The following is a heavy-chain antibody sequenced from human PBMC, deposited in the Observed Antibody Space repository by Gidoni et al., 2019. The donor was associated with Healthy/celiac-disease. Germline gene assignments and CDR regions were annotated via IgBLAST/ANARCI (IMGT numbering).Heavy chain of an antibody. J-gene: IGHJ4*02. D-gene: IGHD2-15*01. Sequence: EVQLVESGGGLVKPGGSLRLPCAASGFPFSSYSMTWVRQAPGKGLEWVSSISSSSSYIYYADSVKGRFTISRDNAKNSLYLQMNSLRAEDTAVYYCARGLDIVVVVAATPESEFDYWGQGTLVTVSS. CDR1: GFPFSSYS. CDR3: ARGLDIVVVVAATPESEFDY. V-gene: IGHV3-21*01. CDR2: ISSSSSYI.